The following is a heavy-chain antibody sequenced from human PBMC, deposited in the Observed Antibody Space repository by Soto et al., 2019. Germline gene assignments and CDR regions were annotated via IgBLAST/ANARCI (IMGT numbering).Heavy chain of an antibody. Sequence: GSLRLSCAASGFTFSDYYMSWVRQAPGKSLEWISYISGSGSAIDYADSVRGRFTISRDNAKNSLWLQMNSLRAEDTAMYYCAKGLVVVAAVLDHWGQGTRVTVSS. CDR2: ISGSGSAI. V-gene: IGHV3-11*01. CDR1: GFTFSDYY. J-gene: IGHJ4*02. D-gene: IGHD2-15*01. CDR3: AKGLVVVAAVLDH.